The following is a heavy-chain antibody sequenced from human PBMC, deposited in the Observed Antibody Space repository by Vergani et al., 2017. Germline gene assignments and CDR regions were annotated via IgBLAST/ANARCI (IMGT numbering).Heavy chain of an antibody. CDR3: ARDYYYGSGSPDP. CDR1: GFTVNSHY. D-gene: IGHD3-10*01. CDR2: IYGGDNT. V-gene: IGHV3-66*02. Sequence: VQLVESGGGVVQPGRSLRLSCAASGFTVNSHYMSWVRQAPGKGLEWVSVIYGGDNTYYADSVKGRFTISRDNSKNTLYLQMNSLKAEDTAGYYCARDYYYGSGSPDPWGQGTLVTVSS. J-gene: IGHJ5*02.